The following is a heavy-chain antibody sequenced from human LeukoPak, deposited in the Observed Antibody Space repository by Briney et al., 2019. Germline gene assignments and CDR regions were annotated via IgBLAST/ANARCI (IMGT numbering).Heavy chain of an antibody. Sequence: SETLSLTCTVSSYSISSGYFWGWIRQPPGKGLEWIGEINHSGSTNYNPSLKSRVTISVDTSKNQFSLKLSSVTAADTAVYYCARPGRVLGYFQHWGQGTLVTVSS. J-gene: IGHJ1*01. D-gene: IGHD1-14*01. CDR3: ARPGRVLGYFQH. V-gene: IGHV4-38-2*02. CDR2: INHSGST. CDR1: SYSISSGYF.